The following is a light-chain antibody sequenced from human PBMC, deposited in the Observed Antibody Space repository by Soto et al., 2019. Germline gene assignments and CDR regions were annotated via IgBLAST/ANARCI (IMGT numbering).Light chain of an antibody. V-gene: IGKV3-20*01. CDR3: QQYGSSPRA. J-gene: IGKJ1*01. CDR1: QSVSSSY. CDR2: GAS. Sequence: EIVLTQSPGTLSLSPGERATLSCRASQSVSSSYLAWYQQKPGQAPRLLIYGASSRATGIPDRFSGSGSGTDFTLTISRLAPEAFAVYYCQQYGSSPRAFGQGTKVDIK.